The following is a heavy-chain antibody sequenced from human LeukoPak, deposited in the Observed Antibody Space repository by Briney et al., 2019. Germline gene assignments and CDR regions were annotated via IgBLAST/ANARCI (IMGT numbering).Heavy chain of an antibody. J-gene: IGHJ6*03. D-gene: IGHD1-7*01. CDR1: GGSFSNYY. CDR2: INDNGRA. CDR3: ARRWNYGRNYYIDV. V-gene: IGHV4-34*01. Sequence: SETLSLTCAVYGGSFSNYYWNWIRQPPGKGQEWLGEINDNGRANYNPSLMSRVTVSVDTSKNQFSLRLTSVTATDTAVYYCARRWNYGRNYYIDVWGKGATVSVSS.